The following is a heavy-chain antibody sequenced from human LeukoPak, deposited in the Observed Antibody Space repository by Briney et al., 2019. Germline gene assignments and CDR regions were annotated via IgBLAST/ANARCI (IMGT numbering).Heavy chain of an antibody. CDR1: GFSLRSFW. CDR2: INQEGSEK. J-gene: IGHJ4*02. Sequence: GGSLRLSCEPSGFSLRSFWMTWVCQAPGKGPEWVANINQEGSEKYYGDSVKGRFTISRDNAKNTLYLEMNSLRAEDTAVYYCARVRFLEWSDYWGQGTLVTVSS. D-gene: IGHD3-3*01. CDR3: ARVRFLEWSDY. V-gene: IGHV3-7*01.